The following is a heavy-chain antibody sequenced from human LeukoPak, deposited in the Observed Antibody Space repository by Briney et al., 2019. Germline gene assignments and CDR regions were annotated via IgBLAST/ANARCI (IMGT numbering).Heavy chain of an antibody. D-gene: IGHD6-13*01. CDR3: ARLSSWFVAF. CDR1: AYLIRSGYF. V-gene: IGHV4-38-2*02. J-gene: IGHJ4*02. Sequence: SETLSLMWSLTAYLIRSGYFWGWIRQPPGKGLEWIASVYHNGSAYYNPSLKSRASISVDTSSNQFSLTLTSVSVADTAVYHCARLSSWFVAFWGQGSQVTVSS. CDR2: VYHNGSA.